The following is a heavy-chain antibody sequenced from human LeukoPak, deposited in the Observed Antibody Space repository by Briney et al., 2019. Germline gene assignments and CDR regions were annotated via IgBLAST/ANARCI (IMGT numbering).Heavy chain of an antibody. CDR2: ISGSGGST. J-gene: IGHJ6*03. D-gene: IGHD2-21*02. CDR1: GFTFSSYA. CDR3: AKLGGDHKYYYCYMDV. V-gene: IGHV3-23*01. Sequence: GGSLRLSCAASGFTFSSYAMSWVRQAPGKGLEWVSAISGSGGSTYYAVSVKGRFTISRDNSKNTLYLQMNSLRAEDTAVYYCAKLGGDHKYYYCYMDVWGKGTTVTVSS.